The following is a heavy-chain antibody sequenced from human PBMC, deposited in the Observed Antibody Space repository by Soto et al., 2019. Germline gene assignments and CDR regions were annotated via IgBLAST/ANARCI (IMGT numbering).Heavy chain of an antibody. J-gene: IGHJ3*02. CDR1: GYTFTSYA. Sequence: QVQLVQSGAEVKKPGASVKVSCKASGYTFTSYAMHWVRQAPGQRLEWMGWINAGNGNTKYSQKFQGRVTITRDTSASTAYMGLSSLRSEDTAVYYCARFRIVVVVAATTDAFDIWGQGTMVTVSS. D-gene: IGHD2-15*01. CDR2: INAGNGNT. CDR3: ARFRIVVVVAATTDAFDI. V-gene: IGHV1-3*01.